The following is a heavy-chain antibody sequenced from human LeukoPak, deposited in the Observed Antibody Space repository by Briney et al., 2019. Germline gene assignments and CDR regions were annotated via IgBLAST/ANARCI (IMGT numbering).Heavy chain of an antibody. Sequence: ASVKVSCKASGYTFTSYGISWVRQAPGQGLEWMGWISAYNGNTNYAQKLQGRVTMTTDTSTSTAYMELRSLRSDDTAVYYCARDPRENYYDGSGYYGNTEGIDYWGQGTLVTVSS. D-gene: IGHD3-22*01. J-gene: IGHJ4*02. CDR3: ARDPRENYYDGSGYYGNTEGIDY. CDR2: ISAYNGNT. CDR1: GYTFTSYG. V-gene: IGHV1-18*01.